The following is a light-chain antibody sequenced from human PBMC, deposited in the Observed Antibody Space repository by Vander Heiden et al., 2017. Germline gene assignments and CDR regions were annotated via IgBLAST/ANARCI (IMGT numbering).Light chain of an antibody. CDR1: QDISNY. J-gene: IGKJ4*01. Sequence: DIQMTQSPSSLSASVGDRVTITCQASQDISNYLNWYQQKPGKAPKLLIYDASNLDTVVQSRFSGSGSGTDFTFTISFRQTKDIAIYCVHQYDNLTFGGGTKVEIK. CDR2: DAS. V-gene: IGKV1-33*01. CDR3: HQYDNLT.